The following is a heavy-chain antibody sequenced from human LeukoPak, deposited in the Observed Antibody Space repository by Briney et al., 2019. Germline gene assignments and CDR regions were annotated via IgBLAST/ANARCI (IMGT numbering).Heavy chain of an antibody. J-gene: IGHJ5*02. V-gene: IGHV4-30-4*01. D-gene: IGHD3-22*01. CDR1: GGSISSGDYY. CDR3: ARDLRRSYYDSSGYRIWRGFDP. CDR2: IYYSGST. Sequence: SETLSLTCTVSGGSISSGDYYWSWIRQPPGKGLEWIGYIYYSGSTYYNPSLKSRVTISVDTSKNQFSLKLRSVTAADTAVYYCARDLRRSYYDSSGYRIWRGFDPWGQGTLVTVSS.